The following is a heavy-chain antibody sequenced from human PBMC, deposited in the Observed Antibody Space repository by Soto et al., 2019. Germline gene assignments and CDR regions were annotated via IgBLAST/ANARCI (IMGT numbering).Heavy chain of an antibody. V-gene: IGHV4-59*08. J-gene: IGHJ4*02. CDR2: IYYSGST. CDR1: GGSISSYY. CDR3: ARLRGLGVVSPFFYY. Sequence: SETLSLTCTVSGGSISSYYWSWIRQPPGKGLEWIGYIYYSGSTNYNPSLKSRVTISVDTSKNQFALKLSSVTAADTAVYYCARLRGLGVVSPFFYYWGQGALVTVSS. D-gene: IGHD2-15*01.